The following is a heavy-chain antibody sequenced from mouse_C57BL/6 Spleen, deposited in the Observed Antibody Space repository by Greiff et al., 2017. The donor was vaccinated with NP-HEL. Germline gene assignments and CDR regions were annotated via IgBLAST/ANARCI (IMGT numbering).Heavy chain of an antibody. CDR2: ISSGSSTI. J-gene: IGHJ2*01. V-gene: IGHV5-17*01. CDR3: ARQVYYVNYFDY. CDR1: GFTFSDYG. Sequence: DVKLVESGGGLVKPGGSLKLSCAASGFTFSDYGMHWVRQAPEKGLEWVAYISSGSSTIYYADTVKGRFTISRDNAKNTLFLQMTSLRSEDTAMYYFARQVYYVNYFDYWGQGTTLTVSS. D-gene: IGHD2-1*01.